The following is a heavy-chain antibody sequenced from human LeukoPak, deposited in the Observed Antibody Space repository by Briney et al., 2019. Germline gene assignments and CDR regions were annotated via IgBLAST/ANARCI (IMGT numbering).Heavy chain of an antibody. Sequence: PGGSLRLSCAASGFTFSSYGMHWVRQAPGKGLEWVAVIWYDGSNKYYADSVKGRFTISRDNSKNTLYLQMNSLRAEDTAVYYCARSPFMVRGVPNFDYWGQGTLVTVSS. V-gene: IGHV3-33*01. CDR1: GFTFSSYG. D-gene: IGHD3-10*01. CDR2: IWYDGSNK. CDR3: ARSPFMVRGVPNFDY. J-gene: IGHJ4*02.